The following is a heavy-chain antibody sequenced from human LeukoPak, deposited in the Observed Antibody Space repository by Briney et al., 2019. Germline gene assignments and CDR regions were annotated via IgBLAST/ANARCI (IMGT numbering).Heavy chain of an antibody. J-gene: IGHJ6*02. CDR1: GYTFTSYD. V-gene: IGHV1-8*01. CDR2: MNPSSGNT. D-gene: IGHD3-3*01. CDR3: ARGVPYDFWSGYYYYYYGMDV. Sequence: VASVKVSCKASGYTFTSYDINWVRQATGQGLEWMGWMNPSSGNTGYAQKFQGRVTMTRNTSISTAYMELSSLRSEDTAVYYCARGVPYDFWSGYYYYYYGMDVWGQGTTVTVPS.